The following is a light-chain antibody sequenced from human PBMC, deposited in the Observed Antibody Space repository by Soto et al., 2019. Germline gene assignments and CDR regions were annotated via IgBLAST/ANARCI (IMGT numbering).Light chain of an antibody. CDR2: EVS. Sequence: QSALTQPASVSGSLGQSITISCTGSSSDVGGYKYVSWYQQHPGKAPKLSIYEVSYRSSGIFNRFSGSKSGNTASLTISGLQGEVEAHYYCCSYTSSSTWVFGGGTKVTVL. CDR3: CSYTSSSTWV. V-gene: IGLV2-14*01. J-gene: IGLJ3*02. CDR1: SSDVGGYKY.